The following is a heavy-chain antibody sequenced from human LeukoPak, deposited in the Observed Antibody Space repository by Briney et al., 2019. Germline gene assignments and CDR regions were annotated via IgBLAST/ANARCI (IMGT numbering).Heavy chain of an antibody. CDR2: IKEDGSEK. CDR3: ARGVIIRGRLDP. J-gene: IGHJ5*02. D-gene: IGHD3-16*02. CDR1: GFIFRNYW. Sequence: GGSLRLSCAASGFIFRNYWMSWVRQAPGKGLEWVANIKEDGSEKYYVESVKGRFTISRDNAKNSLYLQMSSLRAEDTAVYYCARGVIIRGRLDPWGQGTLVTVSS. V-gene: IGHV3-7*01.